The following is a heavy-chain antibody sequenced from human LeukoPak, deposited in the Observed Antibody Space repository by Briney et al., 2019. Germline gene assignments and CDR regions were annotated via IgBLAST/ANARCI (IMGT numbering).Heavy chain of an antibody. CDR2: INSDGSST. CDR3: AMGMLTPFDI. J-gene: IGHJ3*02. CDR1: GFTFSSYW. V-gene: IGHV3-74*01. D-gene: IGHD3-9*01. Sequence: GGSLRLSCAASGFTFSSYWVRWVRHAPGKGLVWVSRINSDGSSTTYADSVKGRFTISRDNAKNTLYLQMNSLRAEDTAVYYCAMGMLTPFDIWGQGTMVTVSS.